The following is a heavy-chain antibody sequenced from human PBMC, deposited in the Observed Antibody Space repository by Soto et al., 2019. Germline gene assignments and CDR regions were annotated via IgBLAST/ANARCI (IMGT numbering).Heavy chain of an antibody. V-gene: IGHV3-23*01. D-gene: IGHD1-1*01. CDR2: INHNPGYA. CDR3: ARDREPDGIWTFDY. J-gene: IGHJ4*02. Sequence: PGGSLRLSCAASGFPFSLYLMSWVRQAPGKELEWVALINHNPGYAYYTDSVKGRFTISRDNSKNTMYLQMNSLRVEDTALYYCARDREPDGIWTFDYWGRGTLVTVSS. CDR1: GFPFSLYL.